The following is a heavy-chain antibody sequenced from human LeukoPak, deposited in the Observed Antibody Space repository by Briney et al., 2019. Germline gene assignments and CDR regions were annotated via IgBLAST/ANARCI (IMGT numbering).Heavy chain of an antibody. D-gene: IGHD1-26*01. CDR3: VKDLGRYRNNCFDY. CDR2: ISSSGHTI. Sequence: PGGSLRLSCAASGFTFSSYEMSWVRQAPGRGLEWVSYISSSGHTIYYADSVKGRFTISRDNAKKSLYLQMNSLRAEDTAVYYCVKDLGRYRNNCFDYWGQGTLVTVSS. J-gene: IGHJ4*02. V-gene: IGHV3-48*03. CDR1: GFTFSSYE.